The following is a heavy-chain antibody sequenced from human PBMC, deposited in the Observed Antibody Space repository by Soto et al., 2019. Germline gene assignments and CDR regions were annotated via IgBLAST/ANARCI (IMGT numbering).Heavy chain of an antibody. CDR2: VSLDSDTI. J-gene: IGHJ6*02. Sequence: PGGSLRLSCRASGYDFRTYSMNWVRQAPGQGLEWIAYVSLDSDTIQYADSVKGRFTISRDDAENSLYLQMDSLRDEDTATYYCARLCYDYVWGQGTTVTVSS. CDR3: ARLCYDYV. V-gene: IGHV3-48*02. D-gene: IGHD3-3*01. CDR1: GYDFRTYS.